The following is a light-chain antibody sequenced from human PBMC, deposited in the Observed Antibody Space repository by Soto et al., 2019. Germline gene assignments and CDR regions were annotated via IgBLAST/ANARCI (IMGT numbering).Light chain of an antibody. CDR2: RND. V-gene: IGLV1-47*01. J-gene: IGLJ3*02. CDR3: AAWDDSLRDWV. CDR1: SSNMGNF. Sequence: SFLTHPRSSSGTRGHIVTISCSGSSSNMGNFAYWYRQLPGTAPKLLIYRNDQRTSGVPDRFSGSKSGTSATLAISGLRSEDEADYYCAAWDDSLRDWVLGGGKKVNVL.